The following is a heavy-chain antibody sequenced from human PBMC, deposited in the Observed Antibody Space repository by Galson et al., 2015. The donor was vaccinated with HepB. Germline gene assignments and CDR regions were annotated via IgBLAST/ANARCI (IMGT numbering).Heavy chain of an antibody. V-gene: IGHV1-3*01. CDR2: INAGNGNT. CDR1: GYTFTSYA. J-gene: IGHJ4*02. Sequence: QSGAEVKEPGASVKVSCKASGYTFTSYAMHWVRQAPGQRLEWMGWINAGNGNTNYAQKLQGRVTMTTDTSTSTAYMELRSLRSDDTAVYYCARDLSGWSHWGQGTLVTVSS. CDR3: ARDLSGWSH. D-gene: IGHD6-19*01.